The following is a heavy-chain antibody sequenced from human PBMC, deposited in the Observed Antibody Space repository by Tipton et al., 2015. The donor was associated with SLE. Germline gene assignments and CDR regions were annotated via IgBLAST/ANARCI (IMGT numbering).Heavy chain of an antibody. D-gene: IGHD3-10*01. CDR1: GGSISSYY. CDR2: IYYSGST. J-gene: IGHJ5*02. V-gene: IGHV4-59*01. CDR3: ARDRGRDGSGLNWFDP. Sequence: TLSLTCTVSGGSISSYYWSWIRQPPGKGLEWIGYIYYSGSTNYNPSLKSRVTISVDTSKNQFSLKLSSVTAADTAVYYCARDRGRDGSGLNWFDPWGKGTLVTVSS.